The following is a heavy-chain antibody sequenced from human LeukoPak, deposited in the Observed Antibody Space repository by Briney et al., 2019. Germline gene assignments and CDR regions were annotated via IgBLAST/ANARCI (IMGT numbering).Heavy chain of an antibody. Sequence: GASVKVSCKTSGYSFSSYGIAWVRQAPGQGLEWMGWVSGYNGKTDYAENLQGRVTMTTDTPTSTGYMELRSLRSDDTAVYYCAREGALHDTGDHYLSWFDPWGQGTLVTVSS. D-gene: IGHD2-8*02. CDR2: VSGYNGKT. CDR1: GYSFSSYG. J-gene: IGHJ5*02. CDR3: AREGALHDTGDHYLSWFDP. V-gene: IGHV1-18*01.